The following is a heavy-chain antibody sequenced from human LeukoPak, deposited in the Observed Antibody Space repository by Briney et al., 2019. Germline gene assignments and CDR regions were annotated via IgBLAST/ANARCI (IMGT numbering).Heavy chain of an antibody. V-gene: IGHV6-1*01. CDR1: GDSVSSNTTA. CDR3: VRGGQGDGYSADEAFDF. Sequence: SQTLSLTCAISGDSVSSNTTACNWIRQSPSRGLEWLGRTYYRSKWYNDYAISVKRRITINPDTSKNHFSLQLNSVTAEDTAVYYCVRGGQGDGYSADEAFDFWGQGTVVTVSS. J-gene: IGHJ3*01. CDR2: TYYRSKWYN. D-gene: IGHD5-24*01.